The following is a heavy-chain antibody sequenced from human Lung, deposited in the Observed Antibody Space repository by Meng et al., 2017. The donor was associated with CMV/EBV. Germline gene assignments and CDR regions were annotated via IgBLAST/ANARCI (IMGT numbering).Heavy chain of an antibody. CDR2: IYSSGTT. J-gene: IGHJ4*02. Sequence: LSXTVSGGSISSSSYYWGWIRQPPGKGLEWIGNIYSSGTTYYNPSLKSRVTISVDTSKNQISLRLTSVTAADTAVYYCSRLWGSSRSPLSDYWGQGTLVTVSS. D-gene: IGHD6-13*01. CDR1: GGSISSSSYY. V-gene: IGHV4-39*01. CDR3: SRLWGSSRSPLSDY.